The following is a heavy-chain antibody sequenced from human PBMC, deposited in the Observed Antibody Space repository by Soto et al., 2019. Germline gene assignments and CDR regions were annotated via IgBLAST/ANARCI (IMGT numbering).Heavy chain of an antibody. Sequence: SVKVSCKASGGTFSSYAISWVQQAPGQGLEWMGGIIPIFGTANYAQKFQGRVTITADESTSTAYMELSSLRSEDTAVYYCARAPGYSYAVKAFDIWGQGTMVTVSS. CDR2: IIPIFGTA. J-gene: IGHJ3*02. CDR3: ARAPGYSYAVKAFDI. D-gene: IGHD5-18*01. V-gene: IGHV1-69*13. CDR1: GGTFSSYA.